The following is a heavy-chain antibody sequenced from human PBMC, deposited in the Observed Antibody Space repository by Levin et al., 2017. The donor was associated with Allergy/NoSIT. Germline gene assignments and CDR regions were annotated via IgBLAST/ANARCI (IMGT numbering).Heavy chain of an antibody. CDR2: ISGSGAIT. J-gene: IGHJ3*01. V-gene: IGHV3-23*01. CDR3: ARERYGSSEFPSDL. Sequence: GGSLRLSCAASGFIFTDYAMNWVRQAPGEGLQWVSEISGSGAITNYADSVKGRFTVSRDNSKNTLYLYMNGLGVEDTAIYYCARERYGSSEFPSDLWGQGTMVIVSS. CDR1: GFIFTDYA. D-gene: IGHD2-2*01.